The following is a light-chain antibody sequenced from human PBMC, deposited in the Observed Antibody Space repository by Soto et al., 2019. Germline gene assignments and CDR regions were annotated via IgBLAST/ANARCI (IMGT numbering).Light chain of an antibody. CDR3: QHYNNWPPWT. Sequence: TQSPATLSVSPGERATLSCRASQSVSSNLAWYQQKPGQAPRLLIYGASTRATGLPARFIGSGSGTEFTLTISSLQSEDLAVYYCQHYNNWPPWTFGQGTKVDIK. CDR1: QSVSSN. V-gene: IGKV3-15*01. CDR2: GAS. J-gene: IGKJ1*01.